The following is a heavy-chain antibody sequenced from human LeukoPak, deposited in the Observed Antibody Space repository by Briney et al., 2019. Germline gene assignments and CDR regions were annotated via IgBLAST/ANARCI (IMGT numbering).Heavy chain of an antibody. D-gene: IGHD6-13*01. CDR3: AREGGAIAAAGSRIDY. J-gene: IGHJ4*02. CDR1: GYTFTSYY. V-gene: IGHV1-46*01. CDR2: INPGDGST. Sequence: ASVKVSCKASGYTFTSYYIHWVRQAPGQGLEWMGIINPGDGSTSYTQKFQGRATMARDTSTSTVYMELSSLRSEDTAVYYCAREGGAIAAAGSRIDYWGQGTLITVSS.